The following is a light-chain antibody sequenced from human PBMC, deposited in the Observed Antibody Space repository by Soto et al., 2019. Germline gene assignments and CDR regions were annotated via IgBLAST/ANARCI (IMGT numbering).Light chain of an antibody. CDR1: SSNIGSNT. V-gene: IGLV1-44*01. J-gene: IGLJ1*01. CDR2: SDS. Sequence: VVTQPPSASGTPGQRVTISCSGSSSNIGSNTVNWYQHVPGTAPKLLIYSDSQRASGVPDRFSGSKSGTSASLAIGGLQSEDEADYYCAAWDDSLRDVFGTGTKLTVL. CDR3: AAWDDSLRDV.